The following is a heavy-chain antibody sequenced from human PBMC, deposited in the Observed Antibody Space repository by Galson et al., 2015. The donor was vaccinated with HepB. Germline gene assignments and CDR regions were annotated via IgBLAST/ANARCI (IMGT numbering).Heavy chain of an antibody. V-gene: IGHV5-51*03. J-gene: IGHJ4*02. CDR3: ARRGAYCGGDCYSSVDY. CDR1: GYSFTSYW. Sequence: QSGAEEKKPGEALTISCKGSGYSFTSYWIGWVRQMPGKGLDWMGIIYPGDADTRYSPSFQGQVTISADKSISTAYLQWSSLKASDTAMYYCARRGAYCGGDCYSSVDYWGQGTLVTVSS. D-gene: IGHD2-21*02. CDR2: IYPGDADT.